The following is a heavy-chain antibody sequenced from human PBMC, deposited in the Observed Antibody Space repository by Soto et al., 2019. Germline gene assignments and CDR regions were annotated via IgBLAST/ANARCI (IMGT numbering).Heavy chain of an antibody. CDR2: IIPIFGTA. Sequence: QVQLVQSGAEVKKPGSSVKVSCKASGGTFSSYAISWVRQAPGQGLEWMGGIIPIFGTANYAQKFQGRVTITADESTTTAYMELSSLRSADTAVYYSARDGGVYDSSPFDYWGQGTLVTVSS. CDR3: ARDGGVYDSSPFDY. CDR1: GGTFSSYA. J-gene: IGHJ4*02. D-gene: IGHD4-4*01. V-gene: IGHV1-69*12.